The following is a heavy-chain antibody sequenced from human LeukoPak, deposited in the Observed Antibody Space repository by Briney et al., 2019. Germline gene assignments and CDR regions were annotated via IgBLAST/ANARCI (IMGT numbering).Heavy chain of an antibody. D-gene: IGHD3-22*01. Sequence: SETLSLTCTVSGGSISSYYWSWIRQPAGKGLEWIGRIYTSGSTNYNPSLKSRVTMSVDTSKNQFSLKLSSVTAADTAVYCCARVNYDSSGDSYYFDYWGQGTLVTVSS. CDR1: GGSISSYY. V-gene: IGHV4-4*07. CDR3: ARVNYDSSGDSYYFDY. J-gene: IGHJ4*02. CDR2: IYTSGST.